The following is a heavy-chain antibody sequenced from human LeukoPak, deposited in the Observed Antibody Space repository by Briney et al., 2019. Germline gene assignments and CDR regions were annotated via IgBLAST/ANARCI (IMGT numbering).Heavy chain of an antibody. V-gene: IGHV4-4*07. CDR1: GGSISSYY. CDR3: ARAPTNYLTLTPYYDY. Sequence: KPSETLSLXCTVSGGSISSYYWSWSRQPAGKGLEWIGRIYTSGSTNYNPSLKSRVTMSVDTSKNQFSLKLSSVTAADTAVYYCARAPTNYLTLTPYYDYWGQGTLVTVSS. CDR2: IYTSGST. D-gene: IGHD5-24*01. J-gene: IGHJ4*02.